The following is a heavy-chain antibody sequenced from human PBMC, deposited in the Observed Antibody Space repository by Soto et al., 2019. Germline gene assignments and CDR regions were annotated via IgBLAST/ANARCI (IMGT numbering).Heavy chain of an antibody. J-gene: IGHJ4*02. CDR1: GYALTELS. V-gene: IGHV1-24*01. CDR2: FDPEDGET. CDR3: ASQTRYYERRGYYYAVFDL. D-gene: IGHD3-22*01. Sequence: ASVEVSCKVSGYALTELSRHWVRQAPGKGLEWMGGFDPEDGETIYAQKFQGRVTMTEDTSTDTAYMELSSLRSEDTAVYYCASQTRYYERRGYYYAVFDLGGKGTLVT.